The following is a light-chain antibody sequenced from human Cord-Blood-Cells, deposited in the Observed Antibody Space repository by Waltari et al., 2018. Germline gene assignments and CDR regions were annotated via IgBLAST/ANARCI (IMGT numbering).Light chain of an antibody. CDR1: TSILRSNT. CDR2: RNS. CDR3: AAWDDSLNGWV. Sequence: QSVLTQQHSAPGTHAQGVTISGSGSTSILRSNTVTKYQQLPGTAPKLLIYRNSPRPSGVPDLFSGSKSGTSASLAISGLQSEDEADYYCAAWDDSLNGWVFGGGTKLTVL. V-gene: IGLV1-44*01. J-gene: IGLJ3*02.